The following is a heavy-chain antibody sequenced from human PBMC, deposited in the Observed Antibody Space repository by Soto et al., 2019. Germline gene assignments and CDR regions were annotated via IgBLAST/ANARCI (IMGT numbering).Heavy chain of an antibody. Sequence: QVQLVHSGAEVKEPGSSVKVSCKASGGTFANFIMNWVRQTPGQGLEWMGGIVPMFGTATYAEKFKGRVTISATESTSTAYMELTSLRSEDTAVYYCARNGTYSSSLSQYFGMDVWGQGTTVTVS. CDR1: GGTFANFI. V-gene: IGHV1-69*01. CDR2: IVPMFGTA. CDR3: ARNGTYSSSLSQYFGMDV. J-gene: IGHJ6*02. D-gene: IGHD6-6*01.